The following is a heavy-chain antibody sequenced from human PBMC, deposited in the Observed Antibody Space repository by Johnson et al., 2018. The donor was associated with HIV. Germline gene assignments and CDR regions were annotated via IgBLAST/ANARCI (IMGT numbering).Heavy chain of an antibody. CDR3: AKEYSSSWPDQYAFDI. CDR1: GFTFSSNY. D-gene: IGHD6-13*01. J-gene: IGHJ3*02. V-gene: IGHV3-23*04. Sequence: EVQLVESGGGVVQPGRSLRLSCAASGFTFSSNYMSWVRQAPGKGLEWVSAIRGSGGSTYYADSVKGRFTISRDNGKNSLYLQMNSLRAEDTAVYYCAKEYSSSWPDQYAFDIWGQGTMVTVSS. CDR2: IRGSGGST.